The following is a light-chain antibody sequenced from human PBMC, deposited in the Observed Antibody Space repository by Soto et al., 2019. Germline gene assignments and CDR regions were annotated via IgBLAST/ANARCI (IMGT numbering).Light chain of an antibody. CDR3: QQRSYWPRT. J-gene: IGKJ1*01. CDR1: QSVSSY. Sequence: EIVLTQSPATLSLSPGERATLSCRASQSVSSYLAWYQQKPGQAPRLLIYDASNRATGIPARFSGSGSGTDFTLTISSLEPEDFAVYYCQQRSYWPRTFGPRTK. V-gene: IGKV3-11*01. CDR2: DAS.